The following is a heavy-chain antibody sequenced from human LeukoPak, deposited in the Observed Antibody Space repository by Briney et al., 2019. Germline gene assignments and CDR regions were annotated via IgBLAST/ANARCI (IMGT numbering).Heavy chain of an antibody. D-gene: IGHD6-13*01. J-gene: IGHJ4*02. CDR2: ISSSSSTI. CDR1: GFTFSSYS. CDR3: ARTVEQQLVSGYYFDY. Sequence: GGSLRLSCAASGFTFSSYSMNWVRQAPGKGLEWVSYISSSSSTIYYADSVKGRFTISRDNAKNSLYLQMNSLRAEDTALYYCARTVEQQLVSGYYFDYWGQGTLVTVSS. V-gene: IGHV3-48*04.